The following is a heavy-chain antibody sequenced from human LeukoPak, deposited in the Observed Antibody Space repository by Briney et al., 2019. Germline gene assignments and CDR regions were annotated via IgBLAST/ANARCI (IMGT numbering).Heavy chain of an antibody. D-gene: IGHD3-22*01. CDR2: IKPNNGDT. J-gene: IGHJ4*02. Sequence: ASVKVSCKASGYTFTGYDIHWVRQAPGQGLEWMGWIKPNNGDTDYAQKFQGRVTMTRDTSISTAYMELSRLRSDDTAVYYCANNYYDSSGYWNLFDYWGQGTLVTVSS. CDR1: GYTFTGYD. CDR3: ANNYYDSSGYWNLFDY. V-gene: IGHV1-2*02.